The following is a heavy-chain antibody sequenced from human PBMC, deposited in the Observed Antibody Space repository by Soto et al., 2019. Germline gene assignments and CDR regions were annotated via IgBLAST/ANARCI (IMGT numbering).Heavy chain of an antibody. CDR2: INAGNGNT. CDR3: ASNHLVTTPYGLDV. V-gene: IGHV1-3*05. J-gene: IGHJ6*02. D-gene: IGHD4-4*01. CDR1: GYTFTSYA. Sequence: QVQLVQSGAEEKKPGASVKVSCKASGYTFTSYAMHWVRQAPGQRLEWMGWINAGNGNTKYSQKFQGRVTITRDTSASTAYMNLSSLISEDTAVYYCASNHLVTTPYGLDVWGQGTTVTVSS.